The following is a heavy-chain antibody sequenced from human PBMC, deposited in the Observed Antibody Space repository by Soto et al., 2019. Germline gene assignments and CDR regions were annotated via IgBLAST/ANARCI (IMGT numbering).Heavy chain of an antibody. CDR1: GFTFSSYA. V-gene: IGHV3-23*01. CDR2: ISGSGGST. J-gene: IGHJ5*02. Sequence: GGSLRLSCAASGFTFSSYAMSWVRQAPGKGLEWVSAISGSGGSTYYADSVKGRFTISRDNSKNTLYLQMNSLRAEDTAVYYCAKAGYSSSWYSSDWFDPWGQGTLVTVSS. CDR3: AKAGYSSSWYSSDWFDP. D-gene: IGHD6-13*01.